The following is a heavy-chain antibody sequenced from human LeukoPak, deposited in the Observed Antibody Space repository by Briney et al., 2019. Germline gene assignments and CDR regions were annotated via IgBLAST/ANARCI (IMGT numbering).Heavy chain of an antibody. CDR3: AKSHSSGWYYFDY. J-gene: IGHJ4*02. CDR2: ISGSGGST. Sequence: GGSLRLSCAASGFTFNTYWMHWVRQAPGKGLEWVSAISGSGGSTYYADSVKGRFTISRDNSKNMLYLQMNSLRAEDTAVYYCAKSHSSGWYYFDYWGQGTLVTVSS. D-gene: IGHD6-19*01. V-gene: IGHV3-23*01. CDR1: GFTFNTYW.